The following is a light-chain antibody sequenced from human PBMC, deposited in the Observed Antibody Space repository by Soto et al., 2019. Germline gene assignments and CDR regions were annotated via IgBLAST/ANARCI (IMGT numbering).Light chain of an antibody. J-gene: IGKJ1*01. V-gene: IGKV1-5*01. CDR3: QHYNSYSWT. CDR2: DAS. CDR1: QSITIW. Sequence: DIQMTQSPSTLSASVGDRVTITCRASQSITIWLAWYQQKPGKAPNLLIFDASSLESGVPSRFSGSGSGTEFTLTISSLQPDDFATYYCQHYNSYSWTFGQGTKVEIK.